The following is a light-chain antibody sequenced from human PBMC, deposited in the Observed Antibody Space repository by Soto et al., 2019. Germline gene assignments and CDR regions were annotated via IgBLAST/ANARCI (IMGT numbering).Light chain of an antibody. Sequence: QSALTQPASVPGSPGQSITIPCTGTSVDVGGYNLVSWYQQHPGKAPKLMIYEVTERPSGVSNRFSGSKSGNTASLTISGLQPDDEADYYCCSYAGNSEVFGTGTKVTVL. CDR3: CSYAGNSEV. V-gene: IGLV2-23*02. J-gene: IGLJ1*01. CDR2: EVT. CDR1: SVDVGGYNL.